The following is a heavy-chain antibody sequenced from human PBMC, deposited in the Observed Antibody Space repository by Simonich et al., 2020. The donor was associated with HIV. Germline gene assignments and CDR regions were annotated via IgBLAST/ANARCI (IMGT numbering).Heavy chain of an antibody. CDR3: ARGAEGATTQSY. D-gene: IGHD1-26*01. CDR2: IIHSGST. V-gene: IGHV4-34*01. J-gene: IGHJ4*02. Sequence: QVQLQQWGAGLLKPSETLSLTCAVYGGSFSGYYWSWIRQPPGKGLGWIGEIIHSGSTNYNPSLKSRVTISVDTSKNQFSLKLSSVTAADTAVYYCARGAEGATTQSYWGQGTLVTVSS. CDR1: GGSFSGYY.